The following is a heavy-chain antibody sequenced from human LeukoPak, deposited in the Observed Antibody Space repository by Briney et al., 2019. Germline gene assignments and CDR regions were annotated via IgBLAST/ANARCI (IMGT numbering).Heavy chain of an antibody. Sequence: GGSLRLSCAASGFTFSSYAMSWVRQAPGKGLEWVSTISGSGGSTYYAGSVKGRFTVSRGNSKNTLYLQMNSLRADDTAVYYCAKDRAEYSSSSQEFDYWGQGTLVTVSS. V-gene: IGHV3-23*01. D-gene: IGHD6-6*01. CDR2: ISGSGGST. CDR3: AKDRAEYSSSSQEFDY. J-gene: IGHJ4*02. CDR1: GFTFSSYA.